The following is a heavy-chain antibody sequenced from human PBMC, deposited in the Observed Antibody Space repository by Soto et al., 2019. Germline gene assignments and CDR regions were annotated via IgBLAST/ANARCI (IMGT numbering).Heavy chain of an antibody. CDR3: ARGSSCGFFDF. D-gene: IGHD5-12*01. CDR1: GYPFTTIY. V-gene: IGHV1-3*01. Sequence: ASVKVSCKTSGYPFTTIYLHWMRQAPGQRLEWMGWINPANGDTKYSQKFLGRVSNTRDTSATTAYMELTSLTSDDTAVYYCARGSSCGFFDFWGQGTLLIVSS. CDR2: INPANGDT. J-gene: IGHJ4*02.